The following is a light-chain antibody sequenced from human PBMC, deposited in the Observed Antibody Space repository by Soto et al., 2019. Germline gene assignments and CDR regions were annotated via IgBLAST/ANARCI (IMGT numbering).Light chain of an antibody. J-gene: IGKJ1*01. V-gene: IGKV1-5*01. CDR1: QSISSL. Sequence: DIQMTQSPSTLSASVGDRVTITCRASQSISSLLAWYRHQPGSAPKLLIYGASTLQSGVPSRFSGSGSGAEFTLTIDNLQPEDFATYYCQQYHLYWTFGPGTKVDIK. CDR3: QQYHLYWT. CDR2: GAS.